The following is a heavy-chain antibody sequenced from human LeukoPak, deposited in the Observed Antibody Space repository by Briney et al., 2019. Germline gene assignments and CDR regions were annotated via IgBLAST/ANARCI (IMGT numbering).Heavy chain of an antibody. CDR3: ARGDYVWGSYRPPFDY. CDR1: GFTFSSYW. D-gene: IGHD3-16*02. Sequence: GGSLRLSCAASGFTFSSYWMHWVRQAPGKGLVWVSHINSDGSSTSYADSVKGRFTISRDNAKNTLYLQMNSLRAEDTAVYYCARGDYVWGSYRPPFDYWGQGTLVTVSS. V-gene: IGHV3-74*01. J-gene: IGHJ4*02. CDR2: INSDGSST.